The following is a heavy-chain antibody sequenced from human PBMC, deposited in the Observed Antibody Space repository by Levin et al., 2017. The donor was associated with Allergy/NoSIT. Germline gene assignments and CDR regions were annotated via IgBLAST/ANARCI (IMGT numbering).Heavy chain of an antibody. CDR1: GFTFSSYS. J-gene: IGHJ6*04. Sequence: GGSLRLSCAASGFTFSSYSMNWVRQAPGKGLEWVSYISSTSGSIYYADSVKGRFTISRDNAKNSVFLQMNSLRDEDTAVYYCARDHTLKFVFFFGALDVWGKGTTVTVSS. D-gene: IGHD1-26*01. V-gene: IGHV3-48*02. CDR2: ISSTSGSI. CDR3: ARDHTLKFVFFFGALDV.